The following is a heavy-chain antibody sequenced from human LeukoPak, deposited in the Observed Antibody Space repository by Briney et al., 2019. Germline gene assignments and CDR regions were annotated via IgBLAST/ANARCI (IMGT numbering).Heavy chain of an antibody. CDR3: AREGSYYDSSSYYYYYGMDV. V-gene: IGHV3-30*02. CDR2: IRYDGSNK. Sequence: GGPLRLSCAASGFTFSSYGMHWVRQPPGKGLEWVAFIRYDGSNKYYADSVKGRFTISRDNAKNSLYLQMNSLRAEDTAVYNCAREGSYYDSSSYYYYYGMDVWGQGTTVTVSS. J-gene: IGHJ6*02. CDR1: GFTFSSYG. D-gene: IGHD3-22*01.